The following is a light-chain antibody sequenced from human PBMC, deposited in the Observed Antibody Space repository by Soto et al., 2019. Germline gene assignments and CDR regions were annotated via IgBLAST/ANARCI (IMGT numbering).Light chain of an antibody. CDR2: GAS. V-gene: IGKV3-20*01. CDR1: QSVSKNY. Sequence: EIVLTQSPGTLSLSPGERATLSCRASQSVSKNYLAWYQQKPGQAPRLLIYGASNRATGIPDRFSGSGSGTDFTLTISRLEPEDFAVYYCQQYGSSGTFGQGTKVELK. J-gene: IGKJ1*01. CDR3: QQYGSSGT.